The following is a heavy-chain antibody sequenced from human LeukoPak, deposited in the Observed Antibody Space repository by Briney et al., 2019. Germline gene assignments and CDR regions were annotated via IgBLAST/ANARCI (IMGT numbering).Heavy chain of an antibody. CDR2: MNPNSGNT. V-gene: IGHV1-8*03. CDR3: ASGSTETAFDI. CDR1: GYTFTSYD. Sequence: ASVKVSCKASGYTFTSYDINWVRQATGQGLEWMGWMNPNSGNTGYAQKFQGRVTITRNTSISTAFMELSSLRSEDTAVYYCASGSTETAFDIWGQGTMVTVSS. J-gene: IGHJ3*02.